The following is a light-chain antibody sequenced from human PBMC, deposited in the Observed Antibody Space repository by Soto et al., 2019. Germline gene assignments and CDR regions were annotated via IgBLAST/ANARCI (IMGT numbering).Light chain of an antibody. J-gene: IGKJ1*01. CDR1: QSVSSSY. V-gene: IGKV3-20*01. Sequence: EIVLTQSPGTLSLSPEERATLSCRASQSVSSSYLAWYQQKPGQAPRLLIYDAFSRATGIPDRFSGSGSGTDFTLTISRLEPEDFAVYYCQQYGSSRTFGQGTKVDIK. CDR3: QQYGSSRT. CDR2: DAF.